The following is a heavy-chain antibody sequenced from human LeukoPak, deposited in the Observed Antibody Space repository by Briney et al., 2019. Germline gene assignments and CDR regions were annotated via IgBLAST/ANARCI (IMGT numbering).Heavy chain of an antibody. Sequence: PSETLSLTCTVSGGSISNSNYFWGWIRQPPGKGLEWIGKIHHGGTTYYKPSLESRVTMSVDTSKNQFSLKLSSVTAADTAVYYCASCLAAAGRASFDYWGQGTLVTVSS. J-gene: IGHJ4*02. CDR3: ASCLAAAGRASFDY. D-gene: IGHD6-13*01. CDR2: IHHGGTT. V-gene: IGHV4-39*01. CDR1: GGSISNSNYF.